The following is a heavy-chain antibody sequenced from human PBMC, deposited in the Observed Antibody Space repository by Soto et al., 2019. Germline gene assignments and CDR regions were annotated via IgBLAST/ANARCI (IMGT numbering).Heavy chain of an antibody. D-gene: IGHD6-19*01. CDR1: GDSVSSNSAA. CDR3: ARDPDFTGYSSGWRLDY. V-gene: IGHV6-1*01. Sequence: SQTLSLTCAISGDSVSSNSAAWNWIRPSPSRGLEWLGRTYYRSKWYNDYAVSVKSRITINPDTSKNQFSLQLNSVTPEDTAVYYCARDPDFTGYSSGWRLDYWGQGTLVTVSS. CDR2: TYYRSKWYN. J-gene: IGHJ4*02.